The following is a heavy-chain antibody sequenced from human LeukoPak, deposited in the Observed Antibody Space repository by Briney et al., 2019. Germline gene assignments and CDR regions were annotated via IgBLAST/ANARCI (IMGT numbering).Heavy chain of an antibody. J-gene: IGHJ6*03. CDR1: GFTFSSYW. Sequence: GGSLRLSCVASGFTFSSYWMSWVRQAPGKGLEWVANIKQDGSEKYYVDSVKGRFTISRDNAKNSLYLQMNSLRAEDTAVYYCARYGSTYYYYMDVWGKGTTVTVSS. CDR2: IKQDGSEK. V-gene: IGHV3-7*01. D-gene: IGHD4-17*01. CDR3: ARYGSTYYYYMDV.